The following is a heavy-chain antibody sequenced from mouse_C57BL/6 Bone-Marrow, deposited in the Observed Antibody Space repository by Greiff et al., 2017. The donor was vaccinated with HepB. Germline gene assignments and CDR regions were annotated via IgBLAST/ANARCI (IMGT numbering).Heavy chain of an antibody. CDR2: IYPRSGNT. D-gene: IGHD1-1*01. V-gene: IGHV1-81*01. CDR1: GYTFTSYG. J-gene: IGHJ3*01. Sequence: VQLVESGAELARPGASVKLSCKASGYTFTSYGISWVKQRTGQGLEWIGEIYPRSGNTYYNEKFKGKATLTADKSSSTAYMELRSLTSEDSAVYFCARLGYYGRFAYWGQGTLVTVSA. CDR3: ARLGYYGRFAY.